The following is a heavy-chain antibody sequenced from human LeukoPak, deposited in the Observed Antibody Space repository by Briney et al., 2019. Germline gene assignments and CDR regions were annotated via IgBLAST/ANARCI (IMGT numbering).Heavy chain of an antibody. CDR1: GFTFSSYA. Sequence: PGRSLRLSCAASGFTFSSYAMHWVRQAPGKGLEWVAVISYDGSNKYYADSVKGRFTISRDNSKNTLYLQMNSLRAEDTAVYYCARVEYSSSQISGWYFYPFDYWGQGTLVTVSS. J-gene: IGHJ4*02. V-gene: IGHV3-30*04. CDR3: ARVEYSSSQISGWYFYPFDY. CDR2: ISYDGSNK. D-gene: IGHD6-6*01.